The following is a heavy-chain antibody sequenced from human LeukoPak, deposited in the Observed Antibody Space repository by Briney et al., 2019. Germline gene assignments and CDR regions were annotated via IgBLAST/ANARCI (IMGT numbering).Heavy chain of an antibody. J-gene: IGHJ3*02. V-gene: IGHV1-18*01. D-gene: IGHD5-18*01. Sequence: ASVTVSCKASGCTFTSYGISWVRQAPGQGLEWMGWISAYNGNTNYAQKLQGRVTMTTDTSTSTAYMELRSLRSDDTAVYYCARVMGGIQLWLGAHAFDIWGQGTMVTVSS. CDR1: GCTFTSYG. CDR3: ARVMGGIQLWLGAHAFDI. CDR2: ISAYNGNT.